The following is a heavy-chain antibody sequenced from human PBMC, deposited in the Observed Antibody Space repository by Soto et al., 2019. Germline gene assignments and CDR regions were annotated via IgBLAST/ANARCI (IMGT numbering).Heavy chain of an antibody. CDR1: GFTVSGNF. V-gene: IGHV3-53*02. D-gene: IGHD6-13*01. J-gene: IGHJ4*02. CDR2: IYTGDTT. Sequence: VHLVETGGGLIQPGGSLRLSCAASGFTVSGNFMSWVRQAPGKGLEWVSIIYTGDTTYYADSVKGRFTISRDNSKNTLYLQMNSLRAEDSAVYYCASRFSSSWSALDYWGRGTLVTVSS. CDR3: ASRFSSSWSALDY.